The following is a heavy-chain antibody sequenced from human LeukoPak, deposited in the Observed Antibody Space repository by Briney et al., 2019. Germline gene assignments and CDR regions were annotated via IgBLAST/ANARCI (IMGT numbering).Heavy chain of an antibody. V-gene: IGHV3-9*01. D-gene: IGHD1-26*01. CDR1: EFAFDDYA. CDR2: ISWNCGNI. Sequence: PGGSLRLSCVASEFAFDDYAMHWVRQAPGKGLEWVSGISWNCGNIGYADSVRGRFTISRDDAKNSLYLQMNSLRPEDTALYYCAKDRGTSIVGADLDYWGQGTLVTVSS. J-gene: IGHJ4*02. CDR3: AKDRGTSIVGADLDY.